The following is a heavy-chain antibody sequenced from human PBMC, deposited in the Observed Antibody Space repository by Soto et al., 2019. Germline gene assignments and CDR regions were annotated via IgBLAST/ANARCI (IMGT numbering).Heavy chain of an antibody. D-gene: IGHD4-17*01. Sequence: QVQLVQSGAEVKKPGSSVKVYCKASGGTFSSYTISWVRQAPGQGLEWMGRSIPILGIANYAQKFQGRVTLTADKPKSTAYMELSSLRSEDTAVYFCARDILVDYGDSPDDYWGQGTLVTVSS. J-gene: IGHJ4*02. CDR3: ARDILVDYGDSPDDY. V-gene: IGHV1-69*08. CDR1: GGTFSSYT. CDR2: SIPILGIA.